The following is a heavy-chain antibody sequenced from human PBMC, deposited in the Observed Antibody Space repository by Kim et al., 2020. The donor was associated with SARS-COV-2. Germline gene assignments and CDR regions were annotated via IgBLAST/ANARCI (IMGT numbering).Heavy chain of an antibody. Sequence: PALKSRVTISVDTSKNQFSLKLSSVTAADTAVYYCARQEGPKNYGSWFDPWGQGTLVTVSS. CDR3: ARQEGPKNYGSWFDP. D-gene: IGHD3-10*01. V-gene: IGHV4-39*01. J-gene: IGHJ5*02.